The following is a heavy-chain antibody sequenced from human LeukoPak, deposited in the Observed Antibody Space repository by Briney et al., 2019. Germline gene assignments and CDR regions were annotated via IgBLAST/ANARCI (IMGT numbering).Heavy chain of an antibody. D-gene: IGHD5-18*01. CDR1: GGSISSYY. CDR3: AREDTAMVYFAY. J-gene: IGHJ4*02. Sequence: PSETLSLTCTVSGGSISSYYWSWIRQPPGKGLEWLGYIYYSGSTNYNPSLKSRVTISVDTSKNQFSLKLSSVTAADTAAYFCAREDTAMVYFAYWGQGTLVTVSS. CDR2: IYYSGST. V-gene: IGHV4-59*01.